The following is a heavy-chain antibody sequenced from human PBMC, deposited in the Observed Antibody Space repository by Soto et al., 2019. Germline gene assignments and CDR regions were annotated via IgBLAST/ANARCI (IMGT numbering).Heavy chain of an antibody. CDR1: GFTFSSDA. CDR3: AKEGYCRGGSCSHDAFDI. V-gene: IGHV3-23*01. Sequence: EVQLLESGGGLVQPGGSLRLSCAASGFTFSSDAMSWVRQAPGKGLEWVSAISGSGGSTYYADSVKGRFTISRDNSKNTLYLQMNSLRAEDTAVYYCAKEGYCRGGSCSHDAFDIWGQGTMVTVSS. CDR2: ISGSGGST. J-gene: IGHJ3*02. D-gene: IGHD2-15*01.